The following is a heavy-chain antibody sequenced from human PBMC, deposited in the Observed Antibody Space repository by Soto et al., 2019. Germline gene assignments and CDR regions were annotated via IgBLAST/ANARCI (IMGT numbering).Heavy chain of an antibody. CDR1: GFTFSSYA. J-gene: IGHJ4*02. Sequence: EVQLLESGGGLGQRGGSLRLSCAASGFTFSSYAMSWVRQAPGKGLEWVSAISGSGGSTYYADSVKGRFTISRDNSKNTLYLQMNSLRAEDTAVYYCAKDLGQWLGPVDYWGQGTLVTVSS. D-gene: IGHD6-19*01. CDR2: ISGSGGST. CDR3: AKDLGQWLGPVDY. V-gene: IGHV3-23*01.